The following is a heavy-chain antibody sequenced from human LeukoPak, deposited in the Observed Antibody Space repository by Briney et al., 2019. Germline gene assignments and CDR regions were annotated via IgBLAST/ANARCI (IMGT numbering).Heavy chain of an antibody. CDR2: ISPYNGNT. Sequence: ASVKVSCKTSGYTFTTYGIDWGRQAPGQGLERMGWISPYNGNTDYEQKFQGRFALPADTSTSTAYMELRSLRSDDTATYYCAIIDLSSGFDYWGQGTLVTVSS. CDR3: AIIDLSSGFDY. CDR1: GYTFTTYG. V-gene: IGHV1-18*01. D-gene: IGHD1-26*01. J-gene: IGHJ4*02.